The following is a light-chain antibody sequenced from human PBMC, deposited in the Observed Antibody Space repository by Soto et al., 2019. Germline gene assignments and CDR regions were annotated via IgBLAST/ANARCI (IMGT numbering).Light chain of an antibody. V-gene: IGLV1-40*01. J-gene: IGLJ1*01. Sequence: QSVLTQPPSVSGAPGQRVTISCTGSSSNIGAGYDVHWYQQLPGTAPKFLIYGNSNRPSGVPDRFSGSKSGTSASLAIIGLQAEDEADYYCQSYDSSLRNYVFGSGTKVTVL. CDR2: GNS. CDR3: QSYDSSLRNYV. CDR1: SSNIGAGYD.